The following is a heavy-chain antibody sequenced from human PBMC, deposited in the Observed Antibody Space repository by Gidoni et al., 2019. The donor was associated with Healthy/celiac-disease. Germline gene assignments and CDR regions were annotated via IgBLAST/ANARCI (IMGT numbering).Heavy chain of an antibody. J-gene: IGHJ6*02. V-gene: IGHV3-48*03. CDR3: AREDYGSGNAYGMDV. D-gene: IGHD3-10*01. CDR2: ISSSGSTI. CDR1: GFTFRSYE. Sequence: EVQLVESGGGLVQPGGSLRLSCAASGFTFRSYEMNWIRQAPGKGLEWVSYISSSGSTIYYADSVKGRFTISRDNAKNSLYLQMNSLRAEDTAVYYCAREDYGSGNAYGMDVWGQGTTVTVSS.